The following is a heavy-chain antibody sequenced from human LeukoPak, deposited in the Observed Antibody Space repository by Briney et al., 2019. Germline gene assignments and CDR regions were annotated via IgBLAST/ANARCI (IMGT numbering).Heavy chain of an antibody. D-gene: IGHD6-19*01. J-gene: IGHJ4*02. Sequence: PGGSLRLSCAASGFTFSNYAMRWVRQAPGKGLEGVSGISGSGDSTYYADSVKGRFTISRDNSKNPLYLQMNSLRAEDTAVYYCARRSGIEVAGAFDYWGQGTLVTVSS. CDR3: ARRSGIEVAGAFDY. CDR1: GFTFSNYA. V-gene: IGHV3-23*01. CDR2: ISGSGDST.